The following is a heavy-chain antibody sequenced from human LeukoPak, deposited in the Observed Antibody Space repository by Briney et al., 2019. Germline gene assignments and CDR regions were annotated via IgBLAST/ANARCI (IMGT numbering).Heavy chain of an antibody. J-gene: IGHJ6*02. D-gene: IGHD5-18*01. Sequence: GASLRLSCAASGFTFSSYAMSWVRQAPGKGLEWVSAISGRGGSTYYADSVKGRFTISRDNSKNTLYLQMNSMRAQDRAVYYCAKGGRGTAMHLCDQYPSYSGMDVWGQGTTVTVSS. CDR3: AKGGRGTAMHLCDQYPSYSGMDV. CDR1: GFTFSSYA. CDR2: ISGRGGST. V-gene: IGHV3-23*01.